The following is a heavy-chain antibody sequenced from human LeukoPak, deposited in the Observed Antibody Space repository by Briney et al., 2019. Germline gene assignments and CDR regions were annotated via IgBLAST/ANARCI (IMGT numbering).Heavy chain of an antibody. V-gene: IGHV1-24*01. CDR3: AVGGPYQLLEE. D-gene: IGHD1-26*01. J-gene: IGHJ4*02. Sequence: ASVKVSCKASGYSLTEISKYWVRQAPGKGLEWMGGFDLEDGDGETFYGQKFEGRLTMTENTSTDTVYMELSSLTPDDTAVYNCAVGGPYQLLEEWGQGTLVTVSS. CDR2: FDLEDGDGET. CDR1: GYSLTEIS.